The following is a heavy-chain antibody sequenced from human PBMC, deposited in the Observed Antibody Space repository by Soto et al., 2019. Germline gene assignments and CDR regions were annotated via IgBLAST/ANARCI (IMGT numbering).Heavy chain of an antibody. CDR2: IYPGDSDT. CDR1: GYSFTSYW. CDR3: ARQGGYCISTSCSHFYNYYGMDV. J-gene: IGHJ6*02. D-gene: IGHD2-2*01. Sequence: GESLKISCKGSGYSFTSYWIGWVRQMPGKGLEWVGIIYPGDSDTRYSPSFQGQVTISADKSISTAYPQWSSLKASDTAMYYCARQGGYCISTSCSHFYNYYGMDVWGQGTTVTVSS. V-gene: IGHV5-51*01.